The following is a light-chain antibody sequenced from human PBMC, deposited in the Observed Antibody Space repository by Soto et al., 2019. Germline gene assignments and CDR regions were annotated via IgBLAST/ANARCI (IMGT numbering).Light chain of an antibody. Sequence: QSALTQPASVSGSPGQSITISCTGTSSYVGSDNLVSWFQQHPGKAPKLMIYEVNKRPSGVSNRFYGSKSGNTASLTISGLQAEDEADYYCSSARSYIHVVFGGGTKLTVL. CDR3: SSARSYIHVV. CDR1: SSYVGSDNL. J-gene: IGLJ2*01. V-gene: IGLV2-23*02. CDR2: EVN.